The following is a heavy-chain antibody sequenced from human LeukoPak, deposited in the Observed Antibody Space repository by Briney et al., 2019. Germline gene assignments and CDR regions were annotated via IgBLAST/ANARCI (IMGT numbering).Heavy chain of an antibody. CDR3: AKKSYYYGSTGYNDY. D-gene: IGHD3-22*01. V-gene: IGHV3-23*01. CDR2: ISGSGDST. J-gene: IGHJ4*02. Sequence: GGSLRRPCAVSGFTFSSYAMSWVRQAPGKGLEWVSGISGSGDSTYYADSVKGRFTISRDNSKNTLYLQMNSLRAEDTAVYYCAKKSYYYGSTGYNDYWGQGTLVTVSS. CDR1: GFTFSSYA.